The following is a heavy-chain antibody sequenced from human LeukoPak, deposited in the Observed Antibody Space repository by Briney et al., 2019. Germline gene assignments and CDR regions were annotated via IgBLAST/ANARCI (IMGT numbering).Heavy chain of an antibody. V-gene: IGHV4-59*01. J-gene: IGHJ4*02. D-gene: IGHD6-19*01. CDR2: VYGSGYT. CDR3: ARETSLAGFASGLGFNY. CDR1: GASISGWY. Sequence: SETPSLTCTVSGASISGWYWSWIRQPPGKGLEWIGYVYGSGYTNYNPSLKSRVTMSIDTSKNHFSLKLTSVTAADTATYYCARETSLAGFASGLGFNYWGQGILVTVSS.